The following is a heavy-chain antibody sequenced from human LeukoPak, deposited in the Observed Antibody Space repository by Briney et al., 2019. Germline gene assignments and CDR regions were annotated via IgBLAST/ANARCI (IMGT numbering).Heavy chain of an antibody. CDR2: ISYRGST. CDR3: ANQLWFDP. CDR1: GGSIASYY. V-gene: IGHV4-59*12. D-gene: IGHD5-24*01. Sequence: SETLSLTCTVSGGSIASYYWSWIRQFPGKGLEWIGYISYRGSTSYNPSLNSRVSISLDTSKNQLSLRLNSVTAADTAVYYCANQLWFDPWGQGTLVTVSS. J-gene: IGHJ5*02.